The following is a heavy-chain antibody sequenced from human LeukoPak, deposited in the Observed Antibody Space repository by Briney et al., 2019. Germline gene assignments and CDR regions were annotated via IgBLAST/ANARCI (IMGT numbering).Heavy chain of an antibody. CDR1: GYTFTSYG. V-gene: IGHV1-18*01. CDR2: ISAYNGNT. CDR3: ARGDITIFGVVPNDY. Sequence: ASVKVSCKASGYTFTSYGISWVRQAPGQGLEWMGWISAYNGNTNYAQKLQGRVTMTTDTSTSTAYMELRSLRSDDTAVYYCARGDITIFGVVPNDYWGQGTLVTVSS. D-gene: IGHD3-3*01. J-gene: IGHJ4*02.